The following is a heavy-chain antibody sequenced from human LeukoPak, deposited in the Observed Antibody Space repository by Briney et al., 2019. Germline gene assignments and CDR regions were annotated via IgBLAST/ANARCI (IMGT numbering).Heavy chain of an antibody. CDR1: GGSISSGDYY. CDR3: ARDSSYYGSGSYSNWFDP. CDR2: IYHSGSS. J-gene: IGHJ5*02. D-gene: IGHD3-10*01. Sequence: SETLSLTCTVSGGSISSGDYYWSWIRQPPGKGLEWIGYIYHSGSSYYNPSLKSRVIISFDTSKNQFSLKLSSVTAADTAVYYCARDSSYYGSGSYSNWFDPWGQGTLVTVSS. V-gene: IGHV4-30-2*01.